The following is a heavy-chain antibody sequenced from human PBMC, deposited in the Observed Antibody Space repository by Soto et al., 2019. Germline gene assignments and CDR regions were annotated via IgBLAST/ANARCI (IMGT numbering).Heavy chain of an antibody. D-gene: IGHD6-13*01. Sequence: GSLRLSCAASGFTFSSYAMSWVRQAPGKGLEWVSAISGSGGSTYYADSVKGRFTISRDNSKNTLYLQMNSLRAEDTAVYYCAKDLSRLKVAAGLNWFDPWGQGTLVTVSS. V-gene: IGHV3-23*01. CDR3: AKDLSRLKVAAGLNWFDP. CDR2: ISGSGGST. J-gene: IGHJ5*02. CDR1: GFTFSSYA.